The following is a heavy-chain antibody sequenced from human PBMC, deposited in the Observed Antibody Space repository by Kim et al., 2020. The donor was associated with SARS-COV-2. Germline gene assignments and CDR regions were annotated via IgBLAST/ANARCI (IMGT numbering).Heavy chain of an antibody. D-gene: IGHD1-7*01. CDR3: ARRAGDWNYVYFDC. V-gene: IGHV4-39*01. CDR2: IYYSGST. J-gene: IGHJ4*02. CDR1: GGSISSSSFY. Sequence: SETLSLTCTVSGGSISSSSFYWGWIRQPPGKGLEWIGSIYYSGSTYYNPSLKSRVTISVDTSKNQFSLKLSSVTAADTAVYYCARRAGDWNYVYFDCWGQATLVTVSS.